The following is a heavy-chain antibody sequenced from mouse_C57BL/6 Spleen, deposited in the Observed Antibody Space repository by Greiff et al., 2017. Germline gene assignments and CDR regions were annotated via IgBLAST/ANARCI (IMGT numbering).Heavy chain of an antibody. D-gene: IGHD2-1*01. J-gene: IGHJ4*01. Sequence: QVQLQQPGAELVMPGASVKLSCKASGYTFTSYWMHWVKQRPGQGLEWIGEIDPSDSYTNYNQKFKGKSTLTVDKSSSTAYMQLSSLTSEDSAVYYCARMSGNYAYAMDYWGQGTSVTVSS. CDR3: ARMSGNYAYAMDY. V-gene: IGHV1-69*01. CDR2: IDPSDSYT. CDR1: GYTFTSYW.